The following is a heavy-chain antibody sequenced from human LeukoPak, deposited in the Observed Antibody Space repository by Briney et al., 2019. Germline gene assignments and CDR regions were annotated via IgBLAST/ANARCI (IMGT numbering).Heavy chain of an antibody. J-gene: IGHJ4*02. Sequence: GASVKVSCKASGGTFSSCAISWVRQAPGQGLEWMGGIIPIFGTANYAQKFQGRVTITADESTSTAYMELSSLRSEDTAVYYCATSDPPAGYSRGTPLFDYWGQGTLVTVSS. CDR1: GGTFSSCA. CDR3: ATSDPPAGYSRGTPLFDY. CDR2: IIPIFGTA. D-gene: IGHD5-18*01. V-gene: IGHV1-69*13.